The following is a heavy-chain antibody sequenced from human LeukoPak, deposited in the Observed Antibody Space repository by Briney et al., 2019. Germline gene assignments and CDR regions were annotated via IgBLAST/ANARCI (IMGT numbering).Heavy chain of an antibody. Sequence: SETLSLTCTVSGGSISNYYWSWLRQPPGKGMEWIGYIYFSGTTNINPSLKSRVTISVDMSKNQFSLKLSSVTAADTAVYYCAREDPQTTVPEGLDVWGQGTTVTVSS. CDR2: IYFSGTT. J-gene: IGHJ6*02. CDR3: AREDPQTTVPEGLDV. CDR1: GGSISNYY. V-gene: IGHV4-59*01. D-gene: IGHD4-17*01.